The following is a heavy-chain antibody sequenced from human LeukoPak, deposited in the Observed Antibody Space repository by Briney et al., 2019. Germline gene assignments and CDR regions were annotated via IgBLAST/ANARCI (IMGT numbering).Heavy chain of an antibody. CDR2: ISSSSGGTI. D-gene: IGHD6-19*01. Sequence: GGSLRLSCAASGFTFSDYYMSWIRQAPGRGLEWISYISSSSGGTIYYTDSVKGRFTISRDNAKNSLYLQMNSLRAEDTAVYYCAKVRDSSGWYRASYYFDYWGQGTLVTVSS. V-gene: IGHV3-11*01. J-gene: IGHJ4*02. CDR1: GFTFSDYY. CDR3: AKVRDSSGWYRASYYFDY.